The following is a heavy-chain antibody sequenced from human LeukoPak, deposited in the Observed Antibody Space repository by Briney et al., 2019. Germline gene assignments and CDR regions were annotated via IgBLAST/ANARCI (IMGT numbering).Heavy chain of an antibody. CDR2: IDVSGNT. CDR3: ASRLCYYGMDV. Sequence: RGSLRLSCAASGFTSSSYSMNWVRQAPGKGLEWVSKIDVSGNTMYADSVKGRFTISRDNAKGSLYLQLNSLRVEDTAVYYCASRLCYYGMDVWGQGTTVTVSS. D-gene: IGHD6-19*01. V-gene: IGHV3-48*04. CDR1: GFTSSSYS. J-gene: IGHJ6*02.